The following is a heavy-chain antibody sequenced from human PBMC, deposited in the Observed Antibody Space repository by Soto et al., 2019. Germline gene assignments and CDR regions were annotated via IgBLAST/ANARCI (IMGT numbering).Heavy chain of an antibody. J-gene: IGHJ4*02. CDR2: ISSNGGST. V-gene: IGHV3-64D*06. CDR1: GFTFSSYA. CDR3: VKPMIVVSELPATDY. Sequence: PGGSLRLSCSASGFTFSSYAMHWVRQAPGKGLEYVSAISSNGGSTYYADSVKGRFTISRDNSKNTLYLQMSSLRAEDTAVYYCVKPMIVVSELPATDYWGQGTLVTVSS. D-gene: IGHD3-22*01.